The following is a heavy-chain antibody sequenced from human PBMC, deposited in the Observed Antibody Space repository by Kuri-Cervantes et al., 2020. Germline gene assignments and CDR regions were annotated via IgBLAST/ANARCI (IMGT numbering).Heavy chain of an antibody. D-gene: IGHD6-13*01. Sequence: GSLRLSCAASGFTFSSYWMSWVRQAPGKGLEWIGGINHSGSTNYNPSLKSRVTISVDTSKNQFSLKLSSVTAADTAVYYCARGFGRSGYSSSWYGPHNWFDPWGQGTLVTVSS. J-gene: IGHJ5*02. CDR1: GFTFSSYW. V-gene: IGHV4-34*01. CDR2: INHSGST. CDR3: ARGFGRSGYSSSWYGPHNWFDP.